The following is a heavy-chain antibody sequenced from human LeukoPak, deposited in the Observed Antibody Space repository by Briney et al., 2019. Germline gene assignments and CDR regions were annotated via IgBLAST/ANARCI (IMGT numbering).Heavy chain of an antibody. CDR2: SRNKDHRYST. J-gene: IGHJ4*02. Sequence: GVSLRLSCVVSGFTFSDHYMDWVRQAAGKGLEWVGRSRNKDHRYSTEYAASVERRFTISRDLSKNSLYLQMNSLKVEDTAIYYCVRGHDSFDYWGQGTLVTVSS. CDR1: GFTFSDHY. V-gene: IGHV3-72*01. CDR3: VRGHDSFDY.